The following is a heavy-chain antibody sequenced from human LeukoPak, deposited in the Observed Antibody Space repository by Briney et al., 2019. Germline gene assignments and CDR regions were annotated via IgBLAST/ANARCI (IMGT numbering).Heavy chain of an antibody. V-gene: IGHV4-31*03. CDR3: ARVEAATTNPRFDY. CDR1: GGSLSNAAYY. Sequence: SETLSLTCTVSGGSLSNAAYYWSWIRQRPGKGLEWIGYIYYSGSTSYNPSLKSRVTISADTSKNQFSLELSSVTAADAAVYYCARVEAATTNPRFDYWGQGTLVTVSS. J-gene: IGHJ4*02. D-gene: IGHD5-24*01. CDR2: IYYSGST.